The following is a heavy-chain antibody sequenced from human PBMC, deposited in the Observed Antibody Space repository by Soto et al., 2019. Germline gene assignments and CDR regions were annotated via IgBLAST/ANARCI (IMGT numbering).Heavy chain of an antibody. V-gene: IGHV1-3*01. D-gene: IGHD2-2*01. CDR2: INPGNGDT. Sequence: QVQLVQSGTEVKKPGASVKVSCKTSGYSFTKYGLHWVRQAPGQRLEWMGWINPGNGDTKYSQKFQGRVTITRDTSATTAYMELSSLRSEDSAVFYCARTDCSSTSCYNYYYYGMDVWARGPRSPSP. CDR3: ARTDCSSTSCYNYYYYGMDV. CDR1: GYSFTKYG. J-gene: IGHJ6*02.